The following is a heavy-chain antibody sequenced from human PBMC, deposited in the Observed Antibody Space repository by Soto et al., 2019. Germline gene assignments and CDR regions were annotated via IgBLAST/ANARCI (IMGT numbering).Heavy chain of an antibody. CDR2: ISGSGGST. J-gene: IGHJ4*02. CDR3: AKALMRFVSPFDY. V-gene: IGHV3-23*01. D-gene: IGHD2-21*01. Sequence: PGWSLSPSCAASGFTFSSYAMSWVRQAPVKGLEWVSAISGSGGSTYDADPVEGRFTISRDNPKNTLYLQMNSLRAEDTAVYYCAKALMRFVSPFDYWGQGALVSYSS. CDR1: GFTFSSYA.